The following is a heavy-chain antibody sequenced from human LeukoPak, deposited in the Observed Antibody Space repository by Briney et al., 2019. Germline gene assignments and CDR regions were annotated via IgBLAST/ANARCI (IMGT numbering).Heavy chain of an antibody. D-gene: IGHD6-13*01. J-gene: IGHJ5*02. CDR2: INHSGST. CDR1: GGSFSGYD. Sequence: PSETLSLTCAVSGGSFSGYDLSWIRQPPGKGLEWIGGINHSGSTNYNPSLQSRVTISVDTSKNQFSLKLSSVTAADTAVYYCARASIAAAGPWGQGTLVTVSS. V-gene: IGHV4-34*01. CDR3: ARASIAAAGP.